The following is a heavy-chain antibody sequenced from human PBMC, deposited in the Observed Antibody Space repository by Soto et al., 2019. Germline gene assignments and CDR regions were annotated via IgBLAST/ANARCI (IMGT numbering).Heavy chain of an antibody. J-gene: IGHJ4*02. D-gene: IGHD6-19*01. V-gene: IGHV1-18*04. CDR2: ISTFNGNA. Sequence: QVHLVQSGPEVRKPGDAVKVSCKASGYTFTSHGVSWVRQAPGQGLEWMGWISTFNGNAHYAQHLQGRHTMTTDTSTSTAYMELKCLTSDDTAVYYCARHVGYSSGWFLDWGQGTLVTVSS. CDR1: GYTFTSHG. CDR3: ARHVGYSSGWFLD.